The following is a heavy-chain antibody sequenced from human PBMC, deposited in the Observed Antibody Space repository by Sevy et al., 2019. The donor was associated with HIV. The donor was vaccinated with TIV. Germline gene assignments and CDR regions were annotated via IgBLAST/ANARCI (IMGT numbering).Heavy chain of an antibody. CDR1: GFTFSTYV. J-gene: IGHJ4*02. Sequence: GGSLRLSCVASGFTFSTYVMHWVRQAPGKGLEWVAVIWHDGNSEYYADSVRGRFTISRDDSKNTLYLQMNSLRAEDTAVYYCASEAGYGTDSRPFDYWGQGTLVTVSS. CDR2: IWHDGNSE. V-gene: IGHV3-33*08. D-gene: IGHD5-12*01. CDR3: ASEAGYGTDSRPFDY.